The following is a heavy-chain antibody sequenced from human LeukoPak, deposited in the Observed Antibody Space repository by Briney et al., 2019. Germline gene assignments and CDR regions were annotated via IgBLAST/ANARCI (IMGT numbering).Heavy chain of an antibody. D-gene: IGHD3-9*01. V-gene: IGHV3-48*03. CDR1: GFTFSSYE. J-gene: IGHJ3*02. Sequence: GGSLRLSCAASGFTFSSYEMNWVRQAPGKGLEWVSYISSSGSTIYYADSVKGRFTISTDNAKNSLYLQMNSLRAEDTAVYYCAREFGLRYFDWLLWGAFDIWGQGTMVTVSS. CDR3: AREFGLRYFDWLLWGAFDI. CDR2: ISSSGSTI.